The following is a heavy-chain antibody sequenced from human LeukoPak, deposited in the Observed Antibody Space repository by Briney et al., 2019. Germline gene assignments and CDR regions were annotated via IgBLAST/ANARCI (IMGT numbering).Heavy chain of an antibody. CDR3: ARDDSSSWYPGYFQH. CDR2: IYYSGST. Sequence: SETLSLTCNVSGGSISGYHWSWIRQPPGKGLEWLGYIYYSGSTNYNPSLKSRVTISVDTSKNQFSLKLSSVTAADTAVYYCARDDSSSWYPGYFQHWGQGTLVTVSS. J-gene: IGHJ1*01. V-gene: IGHV4-59*01. D-gene: IGHD6-13*01. CDR1: GGSISGYH.